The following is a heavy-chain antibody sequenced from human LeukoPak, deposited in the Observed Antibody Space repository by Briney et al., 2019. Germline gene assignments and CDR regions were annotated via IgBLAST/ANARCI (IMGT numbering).Heavy chain of an antibody. CDR1: GFTFSSYG. Sequence: GGSLRLSCAASGFTFSSYGMSWVRQAPGKGLEWVSAISGSDGSTYYADSVKGRFTISRDNSKNTVYPQMDSLRAEDSAVYYCAKNAGYSYGLYYFDYWGQGTLVIVSS. CDR3: AKNAGYSYGLYYFDY. J-gene: IGHJ4*02. CDR2: ISGSDGST. D-gene: IGHD5-18*01. V-gene: IGHV3-23*01.